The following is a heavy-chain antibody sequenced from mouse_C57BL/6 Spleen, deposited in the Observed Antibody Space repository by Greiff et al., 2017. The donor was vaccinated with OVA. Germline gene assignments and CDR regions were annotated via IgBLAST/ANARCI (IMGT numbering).Heavy chain of an antibody. J-gene: IGHJ3*01. Sequence: QVQLQQPGAELVKPGASVKMSCKASGYTFTSYWITWVKQRPGQGLEWIGDSYPGSGSTNYNEKLKSKATLTVDTSSSTAYMQLSSLTSEDSAVYYCARRRGGLTGVFAYWGQGTLVTVSA. CDR1: GYTFTSYW. V-gene: IGHV1-55*01. CDR3: ARRRGGLTGVFAY. CDR2: SYPGSGST. D-gene: IGHD4-1*01.